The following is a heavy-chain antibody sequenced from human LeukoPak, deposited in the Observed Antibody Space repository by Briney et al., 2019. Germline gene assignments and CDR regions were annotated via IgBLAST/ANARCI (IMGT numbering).Heavy chain of an antibody. CDR1: GGSISSSSYY. CDR3: ARIPERELHAFDI. V-gene: IGHV4-39*07. D-gene: IGHD1-26*01. Sequence: PSETLSLTCTVSGGSISSSSYYWGWIRQPPGKGLEWIGSIYYSGSTYYNPSLKSRVTISVDTSKNQFSLKLSSVTAADTAVYYCARIPERELHAFDIWGQGTMVTVSS. CDR2: IYYSGST. J-gene: IGHJ3*02.